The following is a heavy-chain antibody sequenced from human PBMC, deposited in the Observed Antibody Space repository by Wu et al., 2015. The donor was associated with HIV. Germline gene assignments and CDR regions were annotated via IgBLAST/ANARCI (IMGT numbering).Heavy chain of an antibody. Sequence: QIQLVQSGAEVKKPGASVKVSCKASGYSFTNYDIHWLRQAPGQGLEWMGWMNPNMGNTESTQKFQGRVTLTKDTSKSTAYMELSSLMSEDTAVYYCAKGGVYGVNVGDYSYYYYIDVWGKGTTVTVSS. V-gene: IGHV1-8*01. CDR3: AKGGVYGVNVGDYSYYYYIDV. CDR1: GYSFTNYD. J-gene: IGHJ6*03. D-gene: IGHD4-23*01. CDR2: MNPNMGNT.